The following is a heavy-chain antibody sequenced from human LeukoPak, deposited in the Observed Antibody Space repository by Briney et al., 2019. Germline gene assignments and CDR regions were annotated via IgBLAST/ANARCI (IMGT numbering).Heavy chain of an antibody. V-gene: IGHV4-39*01. Sequence: SETLSLTCAVSGCSISSSIYYWGWIRQPPGEGLEWIGYIFYTGSSYYNPSLNSPVTISVETSKGQFSLRLTSLAAADTAWYDCVRSPARTLGFYWGQGVLVTV. D-gene: IGHD2/OR15-2a*01. CDR2: IFYTGSS. CDR1: GCSISSSIYY. CDR3: VRSPARTLGFY. J-gene: IGHJ4*02.